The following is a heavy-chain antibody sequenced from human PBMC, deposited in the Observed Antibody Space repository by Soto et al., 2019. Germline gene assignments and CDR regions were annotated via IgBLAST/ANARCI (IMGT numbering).Heavy chain of an antibody. CDR3: ARDPGYCTNGVCPIFDF. V-gene: IGHV4-59*02. D-gene: IGHD2-8*01. CDR1: GEYVTNYF. J-gene: IGHJ4*02. Sequence: SETLCRTYPVSGEYVTNYFWSWMRQPPGKGLEWIGHIYHGGRTNYSPSLRSRVTMSLDSSKNQFSLNLSSVTAADTAVYFCARDPGYCTNGVCPIFDFWGQGRLVTVP. CDR2: IYHGGRT.